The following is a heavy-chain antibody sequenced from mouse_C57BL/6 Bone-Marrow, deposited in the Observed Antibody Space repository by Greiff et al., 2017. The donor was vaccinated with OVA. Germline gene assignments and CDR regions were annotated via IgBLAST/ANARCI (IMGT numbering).Heavy chain of an antibody. V-gene: IGHV14-4*01. CDR3: TDGYYVPFDY. CDR2: IDPENGDT. D-gene: IGHD2-3*01. J-gene: IGHJ2*01. Sequence: DVKLQESGAELVRPGASVKLSCTASGFNIKDDYMHWVKQRPEQGLEWIGWIDPENGDTEYASKFQGKATITADTSSNTAYLQLSSLTSEDTAVYYCTDGYYVPFDYWGKGTTLTVSS. CDR1: GFNIKDDY.